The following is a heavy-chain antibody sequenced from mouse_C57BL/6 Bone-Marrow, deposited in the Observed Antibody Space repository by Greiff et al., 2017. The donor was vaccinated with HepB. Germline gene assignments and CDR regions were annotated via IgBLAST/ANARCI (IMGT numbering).Heavy chain of an antibody. D-gene: IGHD2-2*01. V-gene: IGHV5-12*01. CDR2: ISNGGGSP. Sequence: EVMLVESGGGLVQPGGSLKLSCAASGFTFRDYYMYWVRQTPEKRLEWVAYISNGGGSPYYPDTVKGRFTISRDNAKNTLYLQMSRLKSEDTAMYYCAIYYGYGYAMDYWGQGTSVTVAS. J-gene: IGHJ4*01. CDR3: AIYYGYGYAMDY. CDR1: GFTFRDYY.